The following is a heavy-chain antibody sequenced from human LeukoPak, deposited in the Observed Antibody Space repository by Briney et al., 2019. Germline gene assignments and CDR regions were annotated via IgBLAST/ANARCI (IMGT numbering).Heavy chain of an antibody. CDR3: ACLIVGATPSFDY. J-gene: IGHJ4*02. CDR1: GFTFSSYE. Sequence: GGSLRLSCAASGFTFSSYEMNWVPQAPGKGLEGVSYISSSGSTIYYADSVKGRFTISRDNAKNSLYLQMNSLRAEDTAVYYCACLIVGATPSFDYWGQGTLVTVSS. D-gene: IGHD1-26*01. CDR2: ISSSGSTI. V-gene: IGHV3-48*03.